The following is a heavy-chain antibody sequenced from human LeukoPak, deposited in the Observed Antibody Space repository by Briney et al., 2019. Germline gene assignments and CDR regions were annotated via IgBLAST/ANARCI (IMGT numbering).Heavy chain of an antibody. V-gene: IGHV3-74*01. CDR2: INSDGSIT. Sequence: GGSLRLSCAASGFTFSSHWMHWVRQAPGKELVWVSRINSDGSITSYADSVKGRFTISRDNAKDTLYLQMNSLRAEDAAVYYCASPMWDTAIHDYWGQGTLVTVSS. J-gene: IGHJ4*02. D-gene: IGHD5-18*01. CDR3: ASPMWDTAIHDY. CDR1: GFTFSSHW.